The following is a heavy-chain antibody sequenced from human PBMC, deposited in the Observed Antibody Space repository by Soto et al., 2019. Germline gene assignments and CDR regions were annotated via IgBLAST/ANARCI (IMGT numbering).Heavy chain of an antibody. CDR2: IYPSDSDI. D-gene: IGHD2-2*01. CDR1: GYSFTSYW. J-gene: IGHJ6*02. CDR3: ARQDYSNYRGGMDV. Sequence: GESLKTSCKTSGYSFTSYWIAWVRQMPGKGLEWMGIIYPSDSDIRYRPSFQGQVTISVDKSISTAYLQWSSLKASDTATYYCARQDYSNYRGGMDVWGQGTTVTVSS. V-gene: IGHV5-51*01.